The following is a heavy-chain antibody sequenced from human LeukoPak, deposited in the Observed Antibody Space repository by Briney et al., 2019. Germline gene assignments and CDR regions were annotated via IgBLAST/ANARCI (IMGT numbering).Heavy chain of an antibody. V-gene: IGHV1-46*03. J-gene: IGHJ3*02. Sequence: ASVKVSCKASGYTFTGYYMHWVRQAPGQGLEWMGIINPSGGSTSYAQKFQGRVTMTRDTSTSTVYMELSSLRSEDTAVYYCARGSVRYFDPIHAFDIWGQGTMVTVSS. CDR3: ARGSVRYFDPIHAFDI. D-gene: IGHD3-9*01. CDR2: INPSGGST. CDR1: GYTFTGYY.